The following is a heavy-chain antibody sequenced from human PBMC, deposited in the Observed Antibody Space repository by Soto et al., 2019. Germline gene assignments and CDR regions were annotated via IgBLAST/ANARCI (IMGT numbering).Heavy chain of an antibody. CDR2: IIPIFGTA. J-gene: IGHJ6*02. Sequence: SVKVSCKASGGTFSSYAISWVRQAPGQGLEWMGGIIPIFGTANYAQKFQGRVTITADESTSTAYMELSSLRSEDTAVYYCASMTTVTSRGVGSYYYYGMDVWGQGTTVTVSS. CDR3: ASMTTVTSRGVGSYYYYGMDV. CDR1: GGTFSSYA. V-gene: IGHV1-69*13. D-gene: IGHD4-17*01.